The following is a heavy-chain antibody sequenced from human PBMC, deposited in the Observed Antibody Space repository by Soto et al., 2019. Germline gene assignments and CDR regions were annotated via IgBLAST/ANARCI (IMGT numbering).Heavy chain of an antibody. D-gene: IGHD1-26*01. Sequence: GGSLRLSCAASGFTFSSCWMHWVRQAPGKGLVXGSRVXXDXSXXXYXXXXKGRFTISRDNAKNTLYLQMNSLRAEDTAVYYCARDIDRRQHFDDWGQGTLVTVSS. CDR2: VXXDXSXX. V-gene: IGHV3-74*01. CDR3: ARDIDRRQHFDD. J-gene: IGHJ4*02. CDR1: GFTFSSCW.